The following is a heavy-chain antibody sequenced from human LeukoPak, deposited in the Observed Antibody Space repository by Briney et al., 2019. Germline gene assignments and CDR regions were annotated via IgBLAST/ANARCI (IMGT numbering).Heavy chain of an antibody. J-gene: IGHJ4*02. V-gene: IGHV3-7*01. D-gene: IGHD3-22*01. Sequence: GGSLRLSCAASGFTFSSYWMSWVRQAPGKGLEWVANIKQDGSEKYYVDSVKGRFTISRDNAKNSLYLQMNSLRAEDTAVYYCARDRYYYDSSGYYQAYFDYWGQGTLVTVSS. CDR3: ARDRYYYDSSGYYQAYFDY. CDR2: IKQDGSEK. CDR1: GFTFSSYW.